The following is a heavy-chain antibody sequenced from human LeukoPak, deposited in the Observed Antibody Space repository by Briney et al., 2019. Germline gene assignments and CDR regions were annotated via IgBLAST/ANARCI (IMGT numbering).Heavy chain of an antibody. Sequence: SETLSLTCTVSGGSISSYYWSWIRQPPGKGLEWIGYIYYSGSTNYNPSLKSRVTISVATSKNQFSLKLSSVTAADTGVYYCARGYSSSWLGYWGQGTLVTVSS. CDR1: GGSISSYY. CDR3: ARGYSSSWLGY. CDR2: IYYSGST. J-gene: IGHJ4*02. V-gene: IGHV4-59*01. D-gene: IGHD6-13*01.